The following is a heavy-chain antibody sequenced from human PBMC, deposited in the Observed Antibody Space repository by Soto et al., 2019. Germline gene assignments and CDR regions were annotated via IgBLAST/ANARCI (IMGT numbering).Heavy chain of an antibody. J-gene: IGHJ6*02. Sequence: QVQLVESGGGVVQPGRSLRLSCAASGYIFSNYGMHWVRQAPGKGLEGVAVTTYDGSKKYYADSVKGRFTISKDNSKNTGYLQMNSVRIEDPAVYYGAKWGLAGNGRDVWGQGTTVTVSS. V-gene: IGHV3-30*18. CDR3: AKWGLAGNGRDV. CDR1: GYIFSNYG. D-gene: IGHD7-27*01. CDR2: TTYDGSKK.